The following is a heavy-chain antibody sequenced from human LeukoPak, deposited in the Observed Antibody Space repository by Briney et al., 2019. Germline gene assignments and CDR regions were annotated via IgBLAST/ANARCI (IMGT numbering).Heavy chain of an antibody. V-gene: IGHV3-30*04. CDR1: GFTFSNHA. CDR3: ARDKGPLGIAVAGTVGY. J-gene: IGHJ4*02. D-gene: IGHD6-19*01. Sequence: GGSLRLSCAASGFTFSNHAIHWVRQAPGKGLEWVAVISYDGSNKYYADSVKGRFTISRDNSKNTLYLQMNSLRAEDTAVYYCARDKGPLGIAVAGTVGYWGQGTLVTVSS. CDR2: ISYDGSNK.